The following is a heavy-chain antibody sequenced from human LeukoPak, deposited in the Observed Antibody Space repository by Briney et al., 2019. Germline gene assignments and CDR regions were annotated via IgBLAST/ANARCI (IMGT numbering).Heavy chain of an antibody. J-gene: IGHJ4*02. CDR2: IYSGGST. V-gene: IGHV3-53*01. CDR3: ARNVGY. CDR1: GLTVSNNY. D-gene: IGHD1-26*01. Sequence: PGGSLRLSCAVSGLTVSNNYMSWVRQAPGKGLEWVSVIYSGGSTYYAGSVKGRFTISRDNSKNTVYLQMNSPRDEDTAVYYCARNVGYWGQGTLVTVSS.